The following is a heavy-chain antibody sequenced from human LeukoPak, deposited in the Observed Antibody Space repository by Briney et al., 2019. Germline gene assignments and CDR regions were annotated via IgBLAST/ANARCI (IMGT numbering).Heavy chain of an antibody. J-gene: IGHJ4*02. CDR3: ARFLFPGGDEIVDY. CDR2: MNPNSGNT. Sequence: ASVKVSCKASGYTFTSYDINWVRQATGQGLEWMGWMNPNSGNTGYAQKFQGRVTMTRNTSISTAYMELSSLRSEDTAVYYCARFLFPGGDEIVDYWGQGTLVTVSS. CDR1: GYTFTSYD. D-gene: IGHD2-21*02. V-gene: IGHV1-8*01.